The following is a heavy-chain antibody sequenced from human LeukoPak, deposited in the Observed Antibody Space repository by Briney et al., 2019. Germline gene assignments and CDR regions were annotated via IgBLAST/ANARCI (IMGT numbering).Heavy chain of an antibody. J-gene: IGHJ3*02. CDR1: GFSFNNNY. D-gene: IGHD2-15*01. CDR3: AREAVVAGTDDASDI. V-gene: IGHV3-7*01. CDR2: IKQDGSDK. Sequence: GGSLRLSCAASGFSFNNNYMSRVRQAPGKGLEWVANIKQDGSDKYYVDSVKGRFSISRDNAKNSLYLQMNSLRAEDTAIYYCAREAVVAGTDDASDIWGRGTMVTVSS.